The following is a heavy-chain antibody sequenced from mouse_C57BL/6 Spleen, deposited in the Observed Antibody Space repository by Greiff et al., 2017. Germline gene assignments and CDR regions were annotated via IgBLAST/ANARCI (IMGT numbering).Heavy chain of an antibody. V-gene: IGHV7-3*01. Sequence: DVKLVESGGGLVQPGGSLSLSCAASGFTFTDYYMSWVRQPPGKALEWLGFIRNKANGYTTEYSASVKGRFTISRDNSQSILYLQMNALRAEDSATYYCARDDDGYYWFAYWGQGTLVTVSA. CDR1: GFTFTDYY. J-gene: IGHJ3*01. CDR2: IRNKANGYTT. D-gene: IGHD2-3*01. CDR3: ARDDDGYYWFAY.